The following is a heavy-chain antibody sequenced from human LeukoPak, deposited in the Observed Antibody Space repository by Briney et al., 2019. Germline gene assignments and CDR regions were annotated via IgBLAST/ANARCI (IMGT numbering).Heavy chain of an antibody. CDR2: IIPIFGTA. CDR3: ARGVPKRGSGSFNWFDP. CDR1: GGTFSSYA. D-gene: IGHD3-10*01. J-gene: IGHJ5*02. V-gene: IGHV1-69*05. Sequence: SVKVSCKASGGTFSSYAISWVRQAPGQGLEWMGGIIPIFGTANYAQKFQGRVTITTDESASTAYMELSSLRSEDTAVYYCARGVPKRGSGSFNWFDPWGQGTLVTVSS.